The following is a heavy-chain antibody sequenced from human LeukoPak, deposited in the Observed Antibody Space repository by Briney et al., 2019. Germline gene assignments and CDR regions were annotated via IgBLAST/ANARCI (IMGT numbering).Heavy chain of an antibody. CDR2: ISGSGGST. CDR3: AKDRPSYSSSPSFDY. V-gene: IGHV3-23*01. J-gene: IGHJ4*02. D-gene: IGHD6-13*01. Sequence: ETLSLTCTVSGGSISSYYWSWVRQAPGKGLEWVSAISGSGGSTYYADSVKGRFTISRDNSKNTLYLQMNSLRAEDTAVYYCAKDRPSYSSSPSFDYWGQGTLVTVSS. CDR1: GGSISSYY.